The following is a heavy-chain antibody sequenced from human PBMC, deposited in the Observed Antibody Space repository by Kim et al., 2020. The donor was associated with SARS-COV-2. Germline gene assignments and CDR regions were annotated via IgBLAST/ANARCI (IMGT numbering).Heavy chain of an antibody. J-gene: IGHJ5*01. CDR2: INDGSNYI. V-gene: IGHV3-21*06. CDR1: GFVFRTSI. CDR3: ARVPTNRVKAAPFYLDS. Sequence: GGSLRLSCVVSGFVFRTSILAWVRQAPNKGLEWVSSINDGSNYIYYADSLKGRFTVSRDNAKNSVYLDMASLTAEDTGVYFCARVPTNRVKAAPFYLDSWGQGVNVVVSS.